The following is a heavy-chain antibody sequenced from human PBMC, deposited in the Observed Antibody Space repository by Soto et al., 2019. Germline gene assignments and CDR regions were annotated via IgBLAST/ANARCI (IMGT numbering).Heavy chain of an antibody. D-gene: IGHD2-2*01. CDR3: AREGLVLVPTTVNSDYYFSAMDV. V-gene: IGHV1-69*13. Sequence: SVELSSKASGDTFRTYTITWTQHSTKQGLEWMGGIIPRSATSNYAQKFQGRVTITADESTSTAYMELSSLRSEDTAVYYCAREGLVLVPTTVNSDYYFSAMDVWGQGTTVTSP. CDR2: IIPRSATS. J-gene: IGHJ6*02. CDR1: GDTFRTYT.